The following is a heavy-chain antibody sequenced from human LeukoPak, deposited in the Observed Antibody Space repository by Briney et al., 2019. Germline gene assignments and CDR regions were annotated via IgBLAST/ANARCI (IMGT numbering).Heavy chain of an antibody. V-gene: IGHV4-39*01. CDR3: ASPDTAMVNGY. CDR1: GGSISSSNFY. CDR2: IYYSGST. Sequence: ASETLSLTCTVSGGSISSSNFYWGWIRQPPGKGPEWIGSIYYSGSTYYNPSLESRVIISLDTSKNQFSLKLRSVTAADTAVYYCASPDTAMVNGYCGQGTLVTVSS. J-gene: IGHJ4*02. D-gene: IGHD5-18*01.